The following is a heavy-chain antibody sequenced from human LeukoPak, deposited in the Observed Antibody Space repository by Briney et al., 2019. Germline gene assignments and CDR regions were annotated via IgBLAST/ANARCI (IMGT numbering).Heavy chain of an antibody. Sequence: SETLSLTCTVSGGSISSYYWSWIRQPPGKGLEWIGYIYYSGSTNYNPSLKSRVTISVDTSKNQFSLKLSSVTAADTAVYYCASTAYYSGGSCYSVAFDIWGQGTMVTVSS. CDR1: GGSISSYY. CDR3: ASTAYYSGGSCYSVAFDI. D-gene: IGHD2-15*01. J-gene: IGHJ3*02. CDR2: IYYSGST. V-gene: IGHV4-59*08.